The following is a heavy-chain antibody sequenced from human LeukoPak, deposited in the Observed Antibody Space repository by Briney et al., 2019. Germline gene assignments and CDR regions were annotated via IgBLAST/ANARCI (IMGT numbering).Heavy chain of an antibody. J-gene: IGHJ3*02. CDR2: INHSGST. V-gene: IGHV4-34*01. Sequence: SETLSLTCAVYGGSFSGYYWSWIRQPPGKGLEWIGEINHSGSTNYNPSLKSRLTMSVDTSKNQFSLRLISMTAADTAVYYCARLPRPVGTQIHDAFDIWGQGTMVTVSS. D-gene: IGHD6-6*01. CDR1: GGSFSGYY. CDR3: ARLPRPVGTQIHDAFDI.